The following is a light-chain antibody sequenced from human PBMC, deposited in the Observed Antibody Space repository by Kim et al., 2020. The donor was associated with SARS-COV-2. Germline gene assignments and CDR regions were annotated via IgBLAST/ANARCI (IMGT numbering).Light chain of an antibody. Sequence: GQSVTMSCTGTSSDVGGYKYVSWYQQHPGKAPKLMIYDVSKRPSGVPDRFSGSKSGNTASLTISGLQAEDEADYYCCSYAGSYTYVFGTGTKVTVL. CDR2: DVS. CDR1: SSDVGGYKY. CDR3: CSYAGSYTYV. J-gene: IGLJ1*01. V-gene: IGLV2-11*01.